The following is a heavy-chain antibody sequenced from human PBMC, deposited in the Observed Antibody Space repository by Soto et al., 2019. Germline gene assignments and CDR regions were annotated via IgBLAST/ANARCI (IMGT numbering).Heavy chain of an antibody. J-gene: IGHJ6*02. V-gene: IGHV1-3*01. CDR2: IDAGNGNT. Sequence: ASVKVSCKASGYTFTSYALHWVRQAPGQRLEWMGRIDAGNGNTKYSQKFQGRVTITRDTSANTAYMELSSLRSEDTAVYYCGRDLDYYYGMDVWGQGTTVTVSS. CDR3: GRDLDYYYGMDV. CDR1: GYTFTSYA.